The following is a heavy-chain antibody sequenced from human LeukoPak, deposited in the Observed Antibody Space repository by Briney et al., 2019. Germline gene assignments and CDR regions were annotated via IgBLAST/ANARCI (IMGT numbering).Heavy chain of an antibody. CDR1: GDSVSSNSVT. V-gene: IGHV6-1*01. Sequence: SQTLSLTCAISGDSVSSNSVTWSWIRQPPSRGLEWLGRTCYRSTWYNDYAVSVRGRITVNPDTSKNQFSLHLNSVTPEDTAVYYCARRLTQYDCFDPWGQGILVTVSS. CDR2: TCYRSTWYN. D-gene: IGHD2-2*01. J-gene: IGHJ5*02. CDR3: ARRLTQYDCFDP.